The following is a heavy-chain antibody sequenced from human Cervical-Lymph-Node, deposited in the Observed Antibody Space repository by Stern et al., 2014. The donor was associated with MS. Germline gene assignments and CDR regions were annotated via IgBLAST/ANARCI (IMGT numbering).Heavy chain of an antibody. J-gene: IGHJ4*02. CDR3: ARVVIAAAGYNYFDY. D-gene: IGHD6-13*01. CDR1: GFTFSSYS. V-gene: IGHV3-21*01. Sequence: VQLVESGGGLVKPGGSLRLSCAASGFTFSSYSMNWVRQAPGKGLEWVSSISSSSSYIYYADSVKGRFTISRDNAKNSLYLQMNSLRAEDTAVYYCARVVIAAAGYNYFDYWGQGTLVTVSS. CDR2: ISSSSSYI.